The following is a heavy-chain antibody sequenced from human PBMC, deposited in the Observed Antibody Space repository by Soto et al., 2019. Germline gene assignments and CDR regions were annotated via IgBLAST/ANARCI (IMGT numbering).Heavy chain of an antibody. CDR1: GYTFTSYY. Sequence: ASVKVSCKVSGYTFTSYYMHWVRQAPGQGLEWMGIINPSGGSTSYAQKFQGRVTMTRDTSTSTVYMELSSLRSEDTAVYYCARGNIVVVVAAMIPGYYGMDVWGQGTTVTVSS. CDR3: ARGNIVVVVAAMIPGYYGMDV. J-gene: IGHJ6*02. D-gene: IGHD2-15*01. CDR2: INPSGGST. V-gene: IGHV1-46*01.